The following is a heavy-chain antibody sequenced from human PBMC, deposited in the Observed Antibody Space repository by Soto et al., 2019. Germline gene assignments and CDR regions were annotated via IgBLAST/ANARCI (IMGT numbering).Heavy chain of an antibody. Sequence: QVQLVQSGAEVKKPGASVKVSYVASGYTFTDHYIHWVQQAPGQGLEWIGWINPHSGDTIYAQKFQGRVTLTRDTSISTAYMELSRLRSDDTAVYYCARGRTVNFYGMDVWGQGTTVTVSS. CDR3: ARGRTVNFYGMDV. CDR2: INPHSGDT. V-gene: IGHV1-2*02. CDR1: GYTFTDHY. D-gene: IGHD4-17*01. J-gene: IGHJ6*02.